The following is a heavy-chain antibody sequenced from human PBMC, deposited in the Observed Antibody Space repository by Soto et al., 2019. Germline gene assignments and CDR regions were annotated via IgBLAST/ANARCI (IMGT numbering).Heavy chain of an antibody. D-gene: IGHD3-22*01. CDR3: ARGGSYDSSGYYLEN. J-gene: IGHJ4*02. CDR2: IYYSGST. V-gene: IGHV4-31*03. CDR1: GVSISSGGYY. Sequence: SETLSLTCTVSGVSISSGGYYWSWIRQHPGKGLEWIGYIYYSGSTYYNPSLKSRVTISVDTSKNQFSLKLSSVTAADTAVYYCARGGSYDSSGYYLENWGQGTLVTVSS.